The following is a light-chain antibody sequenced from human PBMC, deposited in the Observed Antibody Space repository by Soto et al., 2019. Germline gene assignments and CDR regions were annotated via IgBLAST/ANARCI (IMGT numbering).Light chain of an antibody. Sequence: EMVLTQSPGTLSLSPGERATLSCRASESVGNNYLAWYQQKPGQAPRLIIHTASRRATGISDRVSGSGSGTEFTLTISRLEPEDFAVYYWHQHANSPQTFGQGTRLEIK. V-gene: IGKV3-20*01. J-gene: IGKJ5*01. CDR3: HQHANSPQT. CDR2: TAS. CDR1: ESVGNNY.